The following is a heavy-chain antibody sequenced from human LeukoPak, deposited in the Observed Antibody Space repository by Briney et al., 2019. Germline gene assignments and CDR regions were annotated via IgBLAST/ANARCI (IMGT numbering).Heavy chain of an antibody. CDR3: ARGLGYYYDSSGRIFDY. J-gene: IGHJ4*02. Sequence: SETLSLTCTVSGGSISSSSYYWGWIRQPPGKGLEWIGEINHSGSTNYNPSLKSRVTISVDTSKNQFSLKLSSVTAADTAVYYCARGLGYYYDSSGRIFDYWGQGTLVTVSS. D-gene: IGHD3-22*01. CDR2: INHSGST. V-gene: IGHV4-39*07. CDR1: GGSISSSSYY.